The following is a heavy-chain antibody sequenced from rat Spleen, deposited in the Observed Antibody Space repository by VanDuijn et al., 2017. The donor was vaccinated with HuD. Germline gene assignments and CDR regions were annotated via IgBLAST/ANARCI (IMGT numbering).Heavy chain of an antibody. CDR3: SNYGGDY. D-gene: IGHD1-11*01. V-gene: IGHV5-31*01. CDR2: ITNTGDPT. J-gene: IGHJ2*01. CDR1: GFTFSNYYW. Sequence: EVQLVESGGVLVQPGRSMKLSCAASGFTFSNYYWMTWIRQAPGKGLEWVASITNTGDPTYYPDSVRGRFTISRDNAKSTLYLQMNSLRSEDTATYYCSNYGGDYWGRGVMVTVSS.